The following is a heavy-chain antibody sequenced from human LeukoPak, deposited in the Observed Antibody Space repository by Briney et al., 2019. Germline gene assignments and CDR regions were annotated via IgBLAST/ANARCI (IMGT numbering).Heavy chain of an antibody. CDR3: ARDYGDYVGKRYYYYMDV. Sequence: SETLSLTCTVSGGSIRTYYWSWIRQPPGKGLEWIGYIYYRGSTNFNASLKSRVTISLDTSKNQFSLRLSSVTAADTAVYYCARDYGDYVGKRYYYYMDVWGKGTTVTVSS. V-gene: IGHV4-59*01. CDR1: GGSIRTYY. CDR2: IYYRGST. J-gene: IGHJ6*03. D-gene: IGHD4-17*01.